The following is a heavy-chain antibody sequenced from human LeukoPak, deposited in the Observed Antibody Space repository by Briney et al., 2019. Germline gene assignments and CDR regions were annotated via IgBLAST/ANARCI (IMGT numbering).Heavy chain of an antibody. CDR3: ARAERITMVRGVIITGYYYYYMDV. CDR1: GGTFSSYA. J-gene: IGHJ6*03. Sequence: ASVKVSCKASGGTFSSYAISWVRQAPGQGLEWMGGIILIFGTANYAQKFQGRVTITTDESTSTAYMELSSLRSEDTAVYYCARAERITMVRGVIITGYYYYYMDVWGKGTTVTVSS. D-gene: IGHD3-10*01. V-gene: IGHV1-69*05. CDR2: IILIFGTA.